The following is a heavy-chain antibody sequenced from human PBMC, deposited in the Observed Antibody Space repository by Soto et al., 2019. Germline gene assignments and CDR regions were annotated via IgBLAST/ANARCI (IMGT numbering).Heavy chain of an antibody. CDR2: IYYSGST. Sequence: SETLSLTCTVSGGSISSYYWSWIRQPPGKGLEWIGYIYYSGSTNYNPSLKSRVTISVDTSKNQFSLKLSSVTAADTAVYYCARHGDGSGSYYNVPFDYWGQGTLVTVSS. CDR3: ARHGDGSGSYYNVPFDY. D-gene: IGHD3-10*01. J-gene: IGHJ4*02. CDR1: GGSISSYY. V-gene: IGHV4-59*08.